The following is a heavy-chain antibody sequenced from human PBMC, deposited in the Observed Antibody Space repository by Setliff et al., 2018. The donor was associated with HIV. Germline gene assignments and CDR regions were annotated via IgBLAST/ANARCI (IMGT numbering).Heavy chain of an antibody. Sequence: ASVKVSCKASGYTFTGYFIHWVRQAPGQGLEWMGRINPNTGDTNYAQKFQDRVTMTRDTSINTAYMELSRLRSDDTAVYHCAREYDVLTGYYISAFDIWGQGTMVTVSS. CDR1: GYTFTGYF. CDR3: AREYDVLTGYYISAFDI. CDR2: INPNTGDT. J-gene: IGHJ3*02. D-gene: IGHD3-9*01. V-gene: IGHV1-2*06.